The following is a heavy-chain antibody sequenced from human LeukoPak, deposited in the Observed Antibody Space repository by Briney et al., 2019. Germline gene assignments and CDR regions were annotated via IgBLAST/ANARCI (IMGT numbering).Heavy chain of an antibody. D-gene: IGHD2-2*01. Sequence: GGTLRLSCAASGFTFSSYGMSWVRQAPGKGLEWVSAISGSGGSTYYADSVKGRFTISRDNSKNTLYLQMNSLRAEDTAVYYCAKGFYCSSSTCLDYWGQGTMVTVSS. V-gene: IGHV3-23*01. CDR2: ISGSGGST. CDR3: AKGFYCSSSTCLDY. CDR1: GFTFSSYG. J-gene: IGHJ3*01.